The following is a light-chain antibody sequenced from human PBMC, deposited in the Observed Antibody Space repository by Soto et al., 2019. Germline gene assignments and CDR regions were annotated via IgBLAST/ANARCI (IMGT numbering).Light chain of an antibody. J-gene: IGKJ1*01. Sequence: EIVLTQSPGTLSFSPGERATLSCRASQSVSSSYLAWYQQKPGQAPRLLIYGASSRATGIPDRFSGSGSGTDFTLTISSLESEDFAVYFCQQYGDRPRTFGQGTKVDIK. CDR1: QSVSSSY. V-gene: IGKV3-20*01. CDR3: QQYGDRPRT. CDR2: GAS.